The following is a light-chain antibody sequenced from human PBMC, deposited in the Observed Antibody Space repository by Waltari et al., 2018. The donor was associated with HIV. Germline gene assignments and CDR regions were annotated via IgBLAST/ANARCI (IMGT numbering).Light chain of an antibody. CDR2: GAS. CDR1: QGVGSD. V-gene: IGKV1-6*01. Sequence: AIQMTQSPTSLSASVGDRGTITCRASQGVGSDLSWYQQKPGMAPTLLIYGASISQNGVPGRFSGSGSGADFTLIISSLQAEDRATYYCLQDYSWPYTFGQGTKLEIK. J-gene: IGKJ2*01. CDR3: LQDYSWPYT.